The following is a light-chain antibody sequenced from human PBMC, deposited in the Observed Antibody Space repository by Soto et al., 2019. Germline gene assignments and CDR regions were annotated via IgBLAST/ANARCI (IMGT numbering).Light chain of an antibody. J-gene: IGKJ4*01. CDR2: DAS. CDR3: QQYNNYPLT. CDR1: QSISSW. Sequence: DIQMTQSPSTLSASVGDRVTITCRASQSISSWWAWYQQKPGKAPNLLIYDASSLESGVPSRFSGSGSGTEFTLTISSLQPDDFATYYCQQYNNYPLTFGGGTKVEIK. V-gene: IGKV1-5*01.